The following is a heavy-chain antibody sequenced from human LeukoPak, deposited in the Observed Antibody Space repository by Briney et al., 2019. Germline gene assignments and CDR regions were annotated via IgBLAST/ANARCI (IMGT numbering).Heavy chain of an antibody. V-gene: IGHV3-66*01. D-gene: IGHD6-19*01. Sequence: GGSLRLSCAASGFIVSSNYMSWVRQAPGKGLEWVSIIYSGGSTYYADSVKGRFTISRDNSKNTLYLQMNSLRAEDTAVYYCARASSSGWRGNLDYWGQGTLVTVSS. CDR1: GFIVSSNY. CDR2: IYSGGST. J-gene: IGHJ4*02. CDR3: ARASSSGWRGNLDY.